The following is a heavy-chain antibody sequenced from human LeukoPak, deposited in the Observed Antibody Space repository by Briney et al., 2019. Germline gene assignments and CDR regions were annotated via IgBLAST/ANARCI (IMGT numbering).Heavy chain of an antibody. CDR2: ISSSSSYI. D-gene: IGHD4-17*01. CDR1: GFTFSSYS. J-gene: IGHJ4*02. CDR3: ARHDYGAGIDY. V-gene: IGHV3-21*04. Sequence: MSGGSLRLSCAASGFTFSSYSMNWVRQAPGKGLEWVSSISSSSSYIYYADSVKGRFTISRDNSKNTLYLQMNSLRAEDTAVYYCARHDYGAGIDYWGQGTLVTVSS.